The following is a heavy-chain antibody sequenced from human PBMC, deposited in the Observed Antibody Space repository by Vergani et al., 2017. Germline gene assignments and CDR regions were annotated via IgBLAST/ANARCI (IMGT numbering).Heavy chain of an antibody. CDR2: IYTSGST. D-gene: IGHD6-13*01. CDR1: GGSISSGSYY. V-gene: IGHV4-61*02. Sequence: QVQLQESGPGLVKPSQTLSLTCTVSGGSISSGSYYWSWIRQPAGKGLEWIGRIYTSGSTNYNPSLKSRVTISVDTSKNQFSLKLSSVTAADTAVYYCAGETGDSSSWYGYYYYGMDVWGQGTTVTVSS. J-gene: IGHJ6*02. CDR3: AGETGDSSSWYGYYYYGMDV.